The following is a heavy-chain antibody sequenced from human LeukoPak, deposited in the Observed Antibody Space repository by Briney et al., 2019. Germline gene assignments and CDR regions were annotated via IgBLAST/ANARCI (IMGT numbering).Heavy chain of an antibody. J-gene: IGHJ3*01. CDR2: INHSGSI. CDR1: DASFSGYY. Sequence: SETLSLTCAVYDASFSGYYWSWIRQTPGKGLEWIGEINHSGSISYNPSLKSRITISVDTCKSQFSLELRSVNAADTAVYYCAKVYSSSSRDSFDVWGQGTMVAVSS. D-gene: IGHD6-6*01. V-gene: IGHV4-34*01. CDR3: AKVYSSSSRDSFDV.